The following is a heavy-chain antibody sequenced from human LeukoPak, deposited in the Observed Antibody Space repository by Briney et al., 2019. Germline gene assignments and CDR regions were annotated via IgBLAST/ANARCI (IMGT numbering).Heavy chain of an antibody. D-gene: IGHD3-3*01. CDR3: ARHNGNRRSSYDFWSGYSLAPPYYYYGMDV. V-gene: IGHV5-51*01. CDR2: IYPGDSDT. J-gene: IGHJ6*02. CDR1: GYSFTIYW. Sequence: GESLKISCKGSGYSFTIYWIGWVRQMPGKGLEWMGIIYPGDSDTRYSPSFQGQVTISADKSISTAYLQWSSLKASDTAMYYCARHNGNRRSSYDFWSGYSLAPPYYYYGMDVWGQGTTVTVSS.